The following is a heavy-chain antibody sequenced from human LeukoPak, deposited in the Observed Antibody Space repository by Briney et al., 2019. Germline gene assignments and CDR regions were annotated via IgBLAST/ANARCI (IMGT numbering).Heavy chain of an antibody. CDR1: GFTVSSNY. V-gene: IGHV3-53*01. CDR2: VYSGGST. CDR3: AREFGYGFFDY. Sequence: PGGSLRLSCAASGFTVSSNYMSWVRQAPGKGLEWVSVVYSGGSTYYADSVKGRFTISRDNARNSLYLQMNSLRAEDTAVYYCAREFGYGFFDYWGQGTLVTVSS. D-gene: IGHD5-18*01. J-gene: IGHJ4*02.